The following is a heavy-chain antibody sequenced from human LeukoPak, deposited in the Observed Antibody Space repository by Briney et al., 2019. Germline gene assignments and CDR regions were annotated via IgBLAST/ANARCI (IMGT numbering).Heavy chain of an antibody. CDR2: IRYDGSNK. CDR3: AKDYRKYCSSTSCSLKAEYFQH. J-gene: IGHJ1*01. CDR1: GFTFSSYG. D-gene: IGHD2-2*01. V-gene: IGHV3-30*02. Sequence: GGSLRLSCAASGFTFSSYGMHWVRQAPGKGLEWVAFIRYDGSNKYYADSVKGRFNISRDNSKHTLYLQMNSLRAEDTAVYYCAKDYRKYCSSTSCSLKAEYFQHWGQGTLVTVSS.